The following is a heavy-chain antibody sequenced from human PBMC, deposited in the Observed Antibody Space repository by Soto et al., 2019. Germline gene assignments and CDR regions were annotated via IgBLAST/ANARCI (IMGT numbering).Heavy chain of an antibody. CDR3: ARAQYYYDSSGYYWYY. Sequence: GGSLRLSCAASGFTFSSYWMSWVRQAPGKGLEWVANIKQDGSEKYYVDSVKGRFTISRDNAKNSLYLQMNSLRAEDTAVYYCARAQYYYDSSGYYWYYWGQGTLVTLSS. V-gene: IGHV3-7*03. J-gene: IGHJ4*02. CDR1: GFTFSSYW. CDR2: IKQDGSEK. D-gene: IGHD3-22*01.